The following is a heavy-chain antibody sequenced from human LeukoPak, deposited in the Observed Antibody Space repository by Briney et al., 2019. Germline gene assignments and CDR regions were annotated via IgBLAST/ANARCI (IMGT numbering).Heavy chain of an antibody. CDR2: TWYDGTKK. CDR3: AKDRSLWFGDSLVGPDAFDI. Sequence: GGSLRLSCAASGFISSSFGMHWVRQAPGKGLEWVAVTWYDGTKKNYVDSVKGRFTISRDNSKNTLYLQMNSLRAEDTAVYYCAKDRSLWFGDSLVGPDAFDIWGQGTVVFVSS. V-gene: IGHV3-33*06. J-gene: IGHJ3*02. D-gene: IGHD3-10*01. CDR1: GFISSSFG.